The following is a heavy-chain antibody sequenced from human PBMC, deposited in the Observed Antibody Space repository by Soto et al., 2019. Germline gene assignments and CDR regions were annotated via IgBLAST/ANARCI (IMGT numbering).Heavy chain of an antibody. CDR2: ISSDSRII. D-gene: IGHD3-3*01. CDR1: GFTFSNYA. Sequence: GGSLRLSCAASGFTFSNYAMNWVRQAPGKGLEWVSFISSDSRIIYYADSVEGRFTVSRDNARNSVSLQMDSLRDEDAAVYYCARIKLVEWFFINVDVYDMAVWGQGTPVTVSS. J-gene: IGHJ6*02. CDR3: ARIKLVEWFFINVDVYDMAV. V-gene: IGHV3-48*02.